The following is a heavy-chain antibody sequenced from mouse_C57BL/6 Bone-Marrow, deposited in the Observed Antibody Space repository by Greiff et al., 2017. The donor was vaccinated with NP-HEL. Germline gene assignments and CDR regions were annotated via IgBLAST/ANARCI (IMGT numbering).Heavy chain of an antibody. CDR3: AKKGIYYYGSSYPHWYFDV. V-gene: IGHV2-5*01. CDR2: IWRGGST. Sequence: VQLQQSGPGLVQPSQSLSITCTVSGFSLTSYGVHWVRQSPGKGLEWLGVIWRGGSTDYNAAFMSRLSITKDNSKSQVFFKMNSLQADDTAIYYCAKKGIYYYGSSYPHWYFDVWGTGTTVTVSS. J-gene: IGHJ1*03. CDR1: GFSLTSYG. D-gene: IGHD1-1*01.